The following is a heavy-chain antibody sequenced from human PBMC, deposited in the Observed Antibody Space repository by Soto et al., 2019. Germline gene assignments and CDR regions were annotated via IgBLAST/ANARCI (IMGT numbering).Heavy chain of an antibody. J-gene: IGHJ6*02. Sequence: QLQLQESGAGLVKPSETLSLTCTVSGGSISTSSYYWAWIRQPPGKGLEWIGSIYYIGSTYYIPSLKSRVTISVDTSKNQFSLKLSSVPAAATAVYYCARRVDGPLDVWGQGTTVTVSS. V-gene: IGHV4-39*01. CDR1: GGSISTSSYY. CDR2: IYYIGST. CDR3: ARRVDGPLDV. D-gene: IGHD2-2*01.